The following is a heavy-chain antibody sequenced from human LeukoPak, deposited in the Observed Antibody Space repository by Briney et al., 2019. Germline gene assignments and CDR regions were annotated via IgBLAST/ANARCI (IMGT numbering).Heavy chain of an antibody. CDR2: IHHSGST. Sequence: SQTLSLTCAVYAGSFSCYYWSWIRQPPGKGLEWIGEIHHSGSTNYNPSLKSRVTIPVDKSKNQSSLKLSSVTLADPAVYYGARVSVTTRVLLDYWGQGTLVTVSS. CDR1: AGSFSCYY. CDR3: ARVSVTTRVLLDY. V-gene: IGHV4-34*01. D-gene: IGHD4-17*01. J-gene: IGHJ4*02.